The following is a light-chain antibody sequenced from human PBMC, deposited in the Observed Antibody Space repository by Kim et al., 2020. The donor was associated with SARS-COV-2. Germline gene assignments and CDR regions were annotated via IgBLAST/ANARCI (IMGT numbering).Light chain of an antibody. CDR3: QQSYITSLT. Sequence: IQMTQSPSSLSANVGDRVTISCRASQSISSSLNWYQQKPGKAPKLLIYDASSLQSGVPSRFSGSGYGTDFTLTISSLLPEDFANYYCQQSYITSLTFGGGTKVDIK. CDR1: QSISSS. CDR2: DAS. J-gene: IGKJ4*01. V-gene: IGKV1-39*01.